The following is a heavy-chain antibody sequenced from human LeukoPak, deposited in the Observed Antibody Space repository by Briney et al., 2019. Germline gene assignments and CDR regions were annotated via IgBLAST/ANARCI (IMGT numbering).Heavy chain of an antibody. CDR2: INSDGNNI. CDR3: GACGVGGL. CDR1: GFTFSDYF. D-gene: IGHD5-12*01. Sequence: GGSLRLSCVTSGFTFSDYFMNWIRQAPGKGPEWLSFINSDGNNIYYRDSVKGRFTISRGNAKKTLYLEMNNLRVDDTAIYYWGACGVGGLWGQGTLVAVSS. V-gene: IGHV3-11*04. J-gene: IGHJ1*01.